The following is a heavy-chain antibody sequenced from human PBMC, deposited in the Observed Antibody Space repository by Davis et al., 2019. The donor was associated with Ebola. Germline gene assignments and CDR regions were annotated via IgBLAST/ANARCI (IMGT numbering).Heavy chain of an antibody. CDR1: GGSISSGSYY. CDR3: ARLSAHIVVVPAAVYYYYGMDV. D-gene: IGHD2-2*01. V-gene: IGHV4-39*01. CDR2: IYYSGST. J-gene: IGHJ6*04. Sequence: PSETLSLTCTVSGGSISSGSYYWGWIRQPPGKGLEWIRSIYYSGSTYHNPSLKSRVTISVDTSKNQFSLKLNSVTAADTAVYYCARLSAHIVVVPAAVYYYYGMDVWGKGTTVTVSS.